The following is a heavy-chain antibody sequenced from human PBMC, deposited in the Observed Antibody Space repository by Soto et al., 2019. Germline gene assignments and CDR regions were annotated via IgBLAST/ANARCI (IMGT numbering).Heavy chain of an antibody. Sequence: GGSLRLSCAASGFTFSTSEMYWVRQAPGKGLEWVAVIWYDGSNEYYADSVKGRFTISKDNSKNTLYLQMNSLRAEDTAVYYCARDDIPGRAVATYGMDVWGQGTTVTVSS. D-gene: IGHD6-19*01. CDR1: GFTFSTSE. CDR3: ARDDIPGRAVATYGMDV. J-gene: IGHJ6*02. V-gene: IGHV3-33*07. CDR2: IWYDGSNE.